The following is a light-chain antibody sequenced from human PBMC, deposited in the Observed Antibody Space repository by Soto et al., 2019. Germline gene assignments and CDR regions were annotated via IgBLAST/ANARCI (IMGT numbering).Light chain of an antibody. CDR1: QSINTW. CDR3: LQFNTFPWT. Sequence: DIQMTQSPSTLSASVGDRVTITCRASQSINTWLAWYQQKPGKAPKLLIYKASGLESGVPSRFSGSGSGTDFTLTISSLQPDDFATYYCLQFNTFPWTFGQGTKVDIK. J-gene: IGKJ1*01. CDR2: KAS. V-gene: IGKV1-5*03.